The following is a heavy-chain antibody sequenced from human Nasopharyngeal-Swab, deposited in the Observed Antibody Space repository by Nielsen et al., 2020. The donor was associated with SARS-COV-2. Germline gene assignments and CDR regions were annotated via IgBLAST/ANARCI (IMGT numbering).Heavy chain of an antibody. V-gene: IGHV4-39*01. CDR2: LLSSGSS. J-gene: IGHJ4*02. D-gene: IGHD6-13*01. CDR3: VRSSSWYYFDY. Sequence: SETLSLTCTVSGDSVTTSDYYRGWIRQPPGEGLEWIGSLLSSGSSYSNPSLKSRLTISVDKSKNQFSLQLSSVTAADTAVYYCVRSSSWYYFDYWAQGTQVTVSS. CDR1: GDSVTTSDYY.